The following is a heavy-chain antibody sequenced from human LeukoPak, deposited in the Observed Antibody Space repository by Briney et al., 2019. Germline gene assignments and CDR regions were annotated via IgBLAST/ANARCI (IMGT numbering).Heavy chain of an antibody. Sequence: GGSLRLSCAASGFTFSSYEMNWVRQAPGKRLERVSYISSSGSTIYYADSVKARFTISRDNAKNSLYLQMNSLRAEDTAVYYCARAYYYGSGSLWGQGTLVTVSS. J-gene: IGHJ4*02. CDR3: ARAYYYGSGSL. CDR1: GFTFSSYE. D-gene: IGHD3-10*01. CDR2: ISSSGSTI. V-gene: IGHV3-48*03.